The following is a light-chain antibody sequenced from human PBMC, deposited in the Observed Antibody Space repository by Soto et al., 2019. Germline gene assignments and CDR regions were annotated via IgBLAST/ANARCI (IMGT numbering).Light chain of an antibody. Sequence: EIEVTQSPATLSLSPGERATLSCRTSQSVGSYLAWYQKKPGQAPRLLIYDASNRATGNPARFSGGVSRRDFTLTISSLEPEDFAVYYCQQRSNWPPLTFGGGTKVEI. CDR3: QQRSNWPPLT. CDR1: QSVGSY. J-gene: IGKJ4*01. V-gene: IGKV3-11*02. CDR2: DAS.